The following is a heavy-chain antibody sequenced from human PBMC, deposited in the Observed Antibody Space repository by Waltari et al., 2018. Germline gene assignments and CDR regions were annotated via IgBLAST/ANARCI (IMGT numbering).Heavy chain of an antibody. J-gene: IGHJ4*02. V-gene: IGHV3-7*04. Sequence: EVQLVESGGGLVQPGGSLRLSCAASGFTFSSYWMSWVRQAPGKGLEWVANRKQDGSEKYYVDSVKGRFTISRDNAKNSLYLQMNSLRAEDTAVYYCARASTQMVYAMGGFHFDYWGQGTLVTVSS. CDR2: RKQDGSEK. D-gene: IGHD2-8*01. CDR1: GFTFSSYW. CDR3: ARASTQMVYAMGGFHFDY.